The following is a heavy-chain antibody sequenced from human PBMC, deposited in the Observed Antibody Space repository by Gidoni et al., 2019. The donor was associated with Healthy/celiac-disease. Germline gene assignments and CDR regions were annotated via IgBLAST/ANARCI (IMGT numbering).Heavy chain of an antibody. CDR2: IYYSGST. V-gene: IGHV4-39*01. J-gene: IGHJ4*02. CDR1: GGSISSSSYY. D-gene: IGHD3-10*01. Sequence: QLQLQESGPGLAKPSWTLYLTCTVAGGSISSSSYYWGWIRQPPGKGLEWIGSIYYSGSTYYNPSLKSRVTISVDTSKNQFALKLSSVTAADTAVYYCARGAYYGSGSYPFDYWGQGTLVTVSS. CDR3: ARGAYYGSGSYPFDY.